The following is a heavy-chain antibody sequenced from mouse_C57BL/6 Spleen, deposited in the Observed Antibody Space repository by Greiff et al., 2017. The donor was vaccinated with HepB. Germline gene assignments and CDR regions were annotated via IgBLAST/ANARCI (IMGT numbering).Heavy chain of an antibody. V-gene: IGHV1-82*01. D-gene: IGHD2-3*01. J-gene: IGHJ2*01. CDR2: IYPGDGDT. CDR3: ARLDGYSDFDY. CDR1: GYAFSSSW. Sequence: VMLVESGPELVKPGASVKISCKASGYAFSSSWMNWVKQRPGKGLEWIGRIYPGDGDTNYNGKFKGKATLTADKSSSTAYMQLSSLTSEDSAVYFCARLDGYSDFDYWGQGTTLTVSS.